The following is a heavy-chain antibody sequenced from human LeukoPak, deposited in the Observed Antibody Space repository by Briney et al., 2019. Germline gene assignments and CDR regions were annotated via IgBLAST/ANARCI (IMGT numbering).Heavy chain of an antibody. CDR1: AFTFSSYW. CDR2: INPDGSSK. J-gene: IGHJ4*02. D-gene: IGHD1-26*01. CDR3: ARADYRGNYLVY. V-gene: IGHV3-74*01. Sequence: GGSLRLSCAASAFTFSSYWMHWVRQAPGKGLVWVSRINPDGSSKTYADSVKGRFTISRDNAKNTLYLQMNSLRAENTAVYYCARADYRGNYLVYWGQGTLVTVSS.